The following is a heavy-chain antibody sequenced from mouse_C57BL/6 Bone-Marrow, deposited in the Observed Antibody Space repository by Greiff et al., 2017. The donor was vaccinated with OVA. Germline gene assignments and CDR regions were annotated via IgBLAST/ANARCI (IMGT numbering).Heavy chain of an antibody. D-gene: IGHD2-3*01. Sequence: QVHVKQSGAELVRPGASVKLSCKASGYTFTDYYINWVKQRPGQGLEWIARIYPGSGNTYYNEKFKGKATLTAEKASSTAYMQLSSLTSEDSAVYCCARGGASIWGQGTLVTVSA. CDR2: IYPGSGNT. J-gene: IGHJ3*01. CDR1: GYTFTDYY. V-gene: IGHV1-76*01. CDR3: ARGGASI.